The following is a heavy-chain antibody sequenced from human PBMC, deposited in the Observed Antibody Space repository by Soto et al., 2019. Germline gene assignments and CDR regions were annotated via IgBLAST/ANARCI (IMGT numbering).Heavy chain of an antibody. CDR3: ARDRVYYDISGYYKDYGMDV. CDR2: INSDGSGT. J-gene: IGHJ6*02. Sequence: EVQLVESGGGLVQPGGSLRLSCAASGFTFSDYWMHWVRQAPGRGLVWVSRINSDGSGTNYADSVKGRLTISRDNAKKPLYLQMKRLRVEDTSVYYCARDRVYYDISGYYKDYGMDVWGQGTTVTVSS. CDR1: GFTFSDYW. D-gene: IGHD3-22*01. V-gene: IGHV3-74*01.